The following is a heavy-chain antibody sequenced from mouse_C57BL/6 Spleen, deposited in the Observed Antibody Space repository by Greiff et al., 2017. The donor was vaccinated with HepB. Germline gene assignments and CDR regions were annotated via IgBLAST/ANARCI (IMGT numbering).Heavy chain of an antibody. D-gene: IGHD1-1*01. J-gene: IGHJ4*01. CDR1: GFSLTSYG. V-gene: IGHV2-5*01. CDR2: IWRGGST. Sequence: QVQLQQSGPGLVQPSQSLSITCTVSGFSLTSYGVHWVRQSPGKGLEWLGVIWRGGSTDYNAAFMSRLSITKDNSKSQVFFKMNSLQADDTAIYYCAKNNGPGEYYYAMDYWGQGTSVTVSS. CDR3: AKNNGPGEYYYAMDY.